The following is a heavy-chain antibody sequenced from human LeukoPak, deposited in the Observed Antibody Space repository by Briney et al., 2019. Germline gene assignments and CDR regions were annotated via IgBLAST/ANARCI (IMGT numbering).Heavy chain of an antibody. CDR3: ARHSKYYYDSSGSYVGYFQH. Sequence: SETLSLTCTVSDGSISDYYWSWIRQPPGKGLEWIGYIYYSGSTNYNPSLKSRVTISVDTSKNQFSLKLSSVTAADTAVYYCARHSKYYYDSSGSYVGYFQHWGQGTLVTVSS. J-gene: IGHJ1*01. CDR1: DGSISDYY. CDR2: IYYSGST. D-gene: IGHD3-22*01. V-gene: IGHV4-59*08.